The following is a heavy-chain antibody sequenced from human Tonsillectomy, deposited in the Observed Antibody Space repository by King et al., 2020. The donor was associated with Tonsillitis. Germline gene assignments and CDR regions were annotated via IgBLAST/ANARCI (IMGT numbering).Heavy chain of an antibody. Sequence: VQLVESGGGLVQPGGSLRLSCAASGLSVSSHYMSWVRQAPGKGLEWVSVIYGGDRTDYADSVKGRFTISRHSSHNTLYLQMNSLRAEDTAVYYCANLDRYSFYYWGQGILVTVSS. D-gene: IGHD2-21*01. CDR2: IYGGDRT. CDR1: GLSVSSHY. J-gene: IGHJ4*02. V-gene: IGHV3-53*04. CDR3: ANLDRYSFYY.